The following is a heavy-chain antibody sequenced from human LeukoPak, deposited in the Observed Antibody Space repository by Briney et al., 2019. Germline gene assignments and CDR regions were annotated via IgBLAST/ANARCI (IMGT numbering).Heavy chain of an antibody. D-gene: IGHD2-15*01. J-gene: IGHJ4*02. CDR2: ISSSSSYI. CDR3: ARGSGSLDY. CDR1: GFTFSSYS. V-gene: IGHV3-21*01. Sequence: KSGGSLRLSCAASGFTFSSYSMNWVRQAPGKRLEWVSSISSSSSYIYYADSVKGRFTISRDNAKNSLYLQMNSLRAEDTAVYYCARGSGSLDYWGQGTLVTVSS.